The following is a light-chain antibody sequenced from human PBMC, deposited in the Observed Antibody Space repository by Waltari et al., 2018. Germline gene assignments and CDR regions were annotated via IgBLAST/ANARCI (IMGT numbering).Light chain of an antibody. CDR1: YSHLGSNY. V-gene: IGLV1-47*01. CDR3: ASWDDSHYV. J-gene: IGLJ1*01. CDR2: RNN. Sequence: QSVLTQPPSASGTPEQRVNISCSGSYSHLGSNYLYWYQQLPGTAPKLLIYRNNQRPSGVPDRFSGSKYGTTASLAISGLRSEDEAIYYCASWDDSHYVFGTGTKVTVL.